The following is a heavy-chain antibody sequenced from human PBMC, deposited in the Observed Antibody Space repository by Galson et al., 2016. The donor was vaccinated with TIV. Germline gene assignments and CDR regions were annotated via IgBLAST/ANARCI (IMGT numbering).Heavy chain of an antibody. J-gene: IGHJ4*02. CDR1: GYRFIGYY. CDR2: INPGNGDT. D-gene: IGHD2-21*01. CDR3: AKESDWGVAEFDY. V-gene: IGHV1-2*02. Sequence: SVKASCKASGYRFIGYYIHWVRQAPGRGPEWMGCINPGNGDTKYAQIFQGSVTLTWDTSVSTAYMELTSLRSDDTAVYFCAKESDWGVAEFDYWGQGTLVTVSS.